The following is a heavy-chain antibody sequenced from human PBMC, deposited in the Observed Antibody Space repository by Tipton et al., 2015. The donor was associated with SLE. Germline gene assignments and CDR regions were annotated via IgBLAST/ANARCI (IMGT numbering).Heavy chain of an antibody. V-gene: IGHV3-9*01. CDR1: GFVFDDYA. CDR2: ISWNSGSL. CDR3: AKDPRIYGDGWHGIDI. Sequence: RSLRLSCAASGFVFDDYAMHWVRQAPGKGLEWVSGISWNSGSLGYADSVKGRFTVSRDNAKSSLYLQMNSLRAEDTALYYCAKDPRIYGDGWHGIDIWGQGTRVTVSS. D-gene: IGHD3-10*01. J-gene: IGHJ3*02.